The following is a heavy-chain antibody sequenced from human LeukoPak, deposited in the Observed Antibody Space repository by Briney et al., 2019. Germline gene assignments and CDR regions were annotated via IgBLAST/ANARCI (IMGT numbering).Heavy chain of an antibody. J-gene: IGHJ6*04. CDR1: GFTFSSYG. Sequence: GGSLRLSCAASGFTFSSYGMHWVRQAPGKGLEWVAVISYDRSNKYYADSVKGRFTISRDNSKNTLYLQMNSLRAEDTAVYYCAKGAFGCSSTSCYPYYYYGMDVWGKGTTVTVSS. V-gene: IGHV3-30*18. CDR2: ISYDRSNK. D-gene: IGHD2-2*01. CDR3: AKGAFGCSSTSCYPYYYYGMDV.